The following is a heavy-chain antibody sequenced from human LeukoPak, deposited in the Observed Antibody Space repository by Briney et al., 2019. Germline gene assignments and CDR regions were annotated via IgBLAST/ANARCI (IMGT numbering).Heavy chain of an antibody. Sequence: ASVKVSCKASNYTLHSYGITWVRQAPGKGLEWMGWISVYNGDTDYAQQFQDRITMTANTSTNTAYLELRNLRSDDRAVYYCARRRITRVDYYYYYYMDVWGKGTTVTVSS. J-gene: IGHJ6*03. D-gene: IGHD3-3*01. CDR3: ARRRITRVDYYYYYYMDV. V-gene: IGHV1-18*01. CDR2: ISVYNGDT. CDR1: NYTLHSYG.